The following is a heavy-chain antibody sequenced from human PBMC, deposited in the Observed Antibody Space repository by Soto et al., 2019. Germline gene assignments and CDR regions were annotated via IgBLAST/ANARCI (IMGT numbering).Heavy chain of an antibody. D-gene: IGHD4-17*01. CDR1: GGSLSSGGYS. CDR3: ARGVTTVTTFDY. J-gene: IGHJ4*02. CDR2: IYHSGST. V-gene: IGHV4-30-2*01. Sequence: ASETLSLTRAVSGGSLSSGGYSWGLVRQPPGKGLEWIGYIYHSGSTYYNPSLKSRVTISVDRSKNQFSLKLSSVTAADTAVYYCARGVTTVTTFDYWGQGTLVTVSS.